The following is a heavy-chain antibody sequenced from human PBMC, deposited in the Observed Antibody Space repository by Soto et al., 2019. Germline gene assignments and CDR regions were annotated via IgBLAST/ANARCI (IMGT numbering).Heavy chain of an antibody. V-gene: IGHV4-39*01. CDR2: IYYSGST. J-gene: IGHJ5*02. Sequence: PSETLSLTCTVSGGSISSSSYYWGWIRQPPGKGLEWIGSIYYSGSTYYNPSLESRVTISVDTSKNQFSLKLSSVTAADTAVYYCAGGRTVAGTFEGTLWAQQTHPNWFDPWGQGTLVTVSS. D-gene: IGHD6-19*01. CDR3: AGGRTVAGTFEGTLWAQQTHPNWFDP. CDR1: GGSISSSSYY.